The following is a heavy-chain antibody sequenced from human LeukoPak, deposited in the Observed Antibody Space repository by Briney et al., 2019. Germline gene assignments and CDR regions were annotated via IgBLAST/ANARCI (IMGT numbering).Heavy chain of an antibody. CDR2: ISYDGSNK. CDR1: GFTFSSYG. D-gene: IGHD5-12*01. Sequence: EGSLRLSCAASGFTFSSYGMHWVRQAPGKGLEWVAVISYDGSNKYYADSVKGRFTISRDNSKNTLYLQMNSLRAEDTAVYYCAKDCGYSGYHGGDYWGQGTLVTVSS. J-gene: IGHJ4*02. V-gene: IGHV3-30*18. CDR3: AKDCGYSGYHGGDY.